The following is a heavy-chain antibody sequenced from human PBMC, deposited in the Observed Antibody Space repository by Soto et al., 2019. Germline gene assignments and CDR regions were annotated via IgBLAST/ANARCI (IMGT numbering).Heavy chain of an antibody. CDR1: GGSISSFY. CDR3: ARDGDSSNWYYCDY. CDR2: VYTSGST. V-gene: IGHV4-4*07. Sequence: SETLCLTSTVSGGSISSFYWSCLRQPAGRGLEWIGRVYTSGSTNYNPSLKRRVAMSVDTSKNQCSLKLSSVTAADTAVYYCARDGDSSNWYYCDYWGQGTLVTGS. D-gene: IGHD6-13*01. J-gene: IGHJ4*02.